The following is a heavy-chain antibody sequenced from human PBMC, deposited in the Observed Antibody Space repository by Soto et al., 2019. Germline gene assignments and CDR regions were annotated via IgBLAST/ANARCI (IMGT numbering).Heavy chain of an antibody. Sequence: PSETPYLTCTVSGGSISSNYWSWIRQPPGKGLEWIGYIYYNGRTNYNPSLKSRVTISVDTSKKQFSLNLTSVTAADTAVYYCAKGGDLGIFLYFDYWGQGALVTVSS. CDR2: IYYNGRT. J-gene: IGHJ4*02. CDR1: GGSISSNY. D-gene: IGHD3-3*01. CDR3: AKGGDLGIFLYFDY. V-gene: IGHV4-59*01.